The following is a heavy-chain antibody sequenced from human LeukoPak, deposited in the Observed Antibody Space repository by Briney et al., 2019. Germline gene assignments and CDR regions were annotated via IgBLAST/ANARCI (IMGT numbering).Heavy chain of an antibody. Sequence: ASVKVSCKASGGTFSSYTISWVRQAPGQGLEWMGRIIPILGITNYAQKFQGRVTITAAKSTSTAYMEMSSLRSEDTAVYYCARGARGYSGYDPKNWFDPWGQGTLVTVSS. D-gene: IGHD5-12*01. CDR3: ARGARGYSGYDPKNWFDP. CDR1: GGTFSSYT. V-gene: IGHV1-69*02. CDR2: IIPILGIT. J-gene: IGHJ5*02.